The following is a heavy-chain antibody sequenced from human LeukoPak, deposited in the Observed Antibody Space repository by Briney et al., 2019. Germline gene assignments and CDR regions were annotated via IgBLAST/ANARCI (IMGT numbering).Heavy chain of an antibody. D-gene: IGHD6-13*01. J-gene: IGHJ4*02. CDR3: ANSIAAARGYYFDY. V-gene: IGHV3-23*01. CDR1: GFTFSSYA. CDR2: INGGGAYT. Sequence: PGGSLRLSCAASGFTFSSYAMSWARQAPGKGLEWVSTINGGGAYTYYADSVKGRFTISRDNSKNTLYLQMTSLTAEDTAIYYCANSIAAARGYYFDYWGQGTLVTVSS.